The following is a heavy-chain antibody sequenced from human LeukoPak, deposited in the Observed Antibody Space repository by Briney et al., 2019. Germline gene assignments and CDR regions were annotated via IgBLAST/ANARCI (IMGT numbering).Heavy chain of an antibody. Sequence: GGSLRLSCAASGFTFSSYWMSWVRQAPGKGLEWVANIKQDGSEKYYVDSVKGRFTISRDNAKNSLYLQMNSLRAEDTAVYYCARVGPVEMATITGFDYWGQGTLVTVSS. J-gene: IGHJ4*02. CDR3: ARVGPVEMATITGFDY. V-gene: IGHV3-7*01. CDR2: IKQDGSEK. CDR1: GFTFSSYW. D-gene: IGHD5-24*01.